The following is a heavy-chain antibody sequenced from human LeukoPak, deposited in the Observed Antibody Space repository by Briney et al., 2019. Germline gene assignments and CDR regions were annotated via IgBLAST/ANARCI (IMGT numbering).Heavy chain of an antibody. Sequence: ASVKVSCKASGYTFTSFGITWVRQAPGQGREWMGWISAHSGDTNYAQKLQERVTMPTDTSSNTAYLELRGLRSDDSAVYYCARARNVMVIGDVWGKGTTVIVSS. CDR3: ARARNVMVIGDV. V-gene: IGHV1-18*01. CDR2: ISAHSGDT. CDR1: GYTFTSFG. D-gene: IGHD2/OR15-2a*01. J-gene: IGHJ6*04.